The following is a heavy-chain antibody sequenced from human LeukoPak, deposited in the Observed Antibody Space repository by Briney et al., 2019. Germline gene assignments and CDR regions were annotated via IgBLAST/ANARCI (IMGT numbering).Heavy chain of an antibody. D-gene: IGHD2-2*01. V-gene: IGHV3-33*01. J-gene: IGHJ6*04. CDR3: ARDDCSSTSCYVSYYYGMDV. CDR2: IWYDGSNK. Sequence: GGSLRLSCAASGFTFSSYGMHWVRQAPGKGLEWVAVIWYDGSNKCYADSVKGRFTISRDNSKNTLYLQMNSLRAEDTAVYYCARDDCSSTSCYVSYYYGMDVWGKGTTVTVSS. CDR1: GFTFSSYG.